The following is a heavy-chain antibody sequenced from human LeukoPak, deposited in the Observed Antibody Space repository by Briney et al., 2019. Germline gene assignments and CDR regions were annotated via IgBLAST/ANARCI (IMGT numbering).Heavy chain of an antibody. D-gene: IGHD5-24*01. CDR3: ARLSPKMATGRPSSYGMDV. Sequence: SETLPLTCTVSGGSISSYYWSLIRQPPGKGLEWIGYIYYSGSTNYNPSLKSRVTISVDTSKNQFSLKLSSVTAADTAVYYCARLSPKMATGRPSSYGMDVWGQGTTVTVSS. J-gene: IGHJ6*02. CDR2: IYYSGST. V-gene: IGHV4-59*01. CDR1: GGSISSYY.